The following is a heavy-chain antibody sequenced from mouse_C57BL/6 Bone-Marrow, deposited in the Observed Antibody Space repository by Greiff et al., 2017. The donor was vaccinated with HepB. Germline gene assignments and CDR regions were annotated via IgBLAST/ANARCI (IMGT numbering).Heavy chain of an antibody. Sequence: VQLQQSGAELVRPGASVTLSCKASGYTFTDYAMHWVKQTPVPGLEWIGAIDPETGGTAYNQKFKGKAILTADKSSSTAYMELRSLTSEDSAVYYCTRSLTGTENFDYWGQGTTLTVSS. CDR1: GYTFTDYA. V-gene: IGHV1-15*01. J-gene: IGHJ2*01. D-gene: IGHD4-1*01. CDR3: TRSLTGTENFDY. CDR2: IDPETGGT.